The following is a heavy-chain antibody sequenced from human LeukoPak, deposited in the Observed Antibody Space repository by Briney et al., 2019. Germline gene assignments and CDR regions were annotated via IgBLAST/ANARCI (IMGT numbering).Heavy chain of an antibody. CDR2: ISSRSTI. CDR3: ATQQGGSPAY. Sequence: GGSLRLSCAASGFTFSSYSMNWVRQAPGKGLEWVSYISSRSTIYYADSVKGRFIISRDNAKNSLYLQMNSLRAEDTAVYYCATQQGGSPAYWGQGTLVTVSS. D-gene: IGHD3-16*01. J-gene: IGHJ4*02. CDR1: GFTFSSYS. V-gene: IGHV3-48*01.